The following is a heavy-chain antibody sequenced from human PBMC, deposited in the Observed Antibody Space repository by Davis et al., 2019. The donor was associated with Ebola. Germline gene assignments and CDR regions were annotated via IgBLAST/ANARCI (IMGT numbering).Heavy chain of an antibody. J-gene: IGHJ6*02. V-gene: IGHV3-33*01. CDR1: GFTFSNYG. CDR3: ARDGDSGYDHIYYYYYGMDV. D-gene: IGHD5-12*01. Sequence: GESLKISCAASGFTFSNYGMHWVRQAPGKGLEWVAVIWYDGSNKYYADSVKGRFTISRDNSKNTLYLQMNSLRAEDTAVYYCARDGDSGYDHIYYYYYGMDVWGQGTTVTVSS. CDR2: IWYDGSNK.